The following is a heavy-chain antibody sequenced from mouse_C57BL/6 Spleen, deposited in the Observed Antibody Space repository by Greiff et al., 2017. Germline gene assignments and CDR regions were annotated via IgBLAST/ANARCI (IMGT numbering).Heavy chain of an antibody. J-gene: IGHJ2*01. D-gene: IGHD1-1*01. CDR2: ISSGGSYT. CDR3: ARQTTVVAKYYFDY. Sequence: EVMLVESGGDLVKPGGSLKLSCAASGFTFSSYGMSWVRQTPDKRLEWVATISSGGSYTYYPDRVKGRFTISRDNAKNTLYLQMSSLKSEDTAMYYCARQTTVVAKYYFDYWGQGTTLTVSS. V-gene: IGHV5-6*01. CDR1: GFTFSSYG.